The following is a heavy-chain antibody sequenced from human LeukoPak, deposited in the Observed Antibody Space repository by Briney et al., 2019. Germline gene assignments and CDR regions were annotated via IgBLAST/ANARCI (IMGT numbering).Heavy chain of an antibody. CDR1: GFTFSTYW. J-gene: IGHJ4*02. CDR2: IKEDGSGK. D-gene: IGHD2-2*01. CDR3: ARAPTVLVGYCSSSSCQADY. V-gene: IGHV3-7*01. Sequence: GGSLRLSCAASGFTFSTYWMSWVRQAPGKGLEWVANIKEDGSGKYYVDSVKGRFTISRDNAENSLYLQMNSLRVEDTAVYYCARAPTVLVGYCSSSSCQADYWGQGTLVTVSS.